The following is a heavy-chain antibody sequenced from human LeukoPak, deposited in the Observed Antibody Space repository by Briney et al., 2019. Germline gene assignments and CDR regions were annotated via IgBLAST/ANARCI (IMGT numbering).Heavy chain of an antibody. CDR1: GGSISSYY. CDR3: ARSYCSGGSCFDAFDI. CDR2: INHSGSS. J-gene: IGHJ3*02. D-gene: IGHD2-15*01. Sequence: SETLSLTCSVSGGSISSYYWNWIRQPPGKGLEWIGEINHSGSSIYNPSLKSRVTISVDTSKNQFSLKLSSVTAADTAVYYCARSYCSGGSCFDAFDIWGQGTMVTVSS. V-gene: IGHV4-34*01.